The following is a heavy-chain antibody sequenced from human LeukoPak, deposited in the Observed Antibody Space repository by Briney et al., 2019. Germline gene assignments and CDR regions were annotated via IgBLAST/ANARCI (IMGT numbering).Heavy chain of an antibody. CDR2: ISSGSGTI. J-gene: IGHJ6*02. CDR1: GFTFSSYS. V-gene: IGHV3-48*04. D-gene: IGHD1-26*01. Sequence: AGGSLRLSCAASGFTFSSYSMNWVRQAPGKGLEWVSYISSGSGTIYYADSVKGRFTISRDNAKNSLYLQMNSLRAEDTAVYYCARGPSGSILGYYYYGMDVWGQGTTVTVSS. CDR3: ARGPSGSILGYYYYGMDV.